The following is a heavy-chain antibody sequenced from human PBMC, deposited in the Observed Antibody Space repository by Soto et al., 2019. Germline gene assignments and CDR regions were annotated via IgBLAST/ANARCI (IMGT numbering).Heavy chain of an antibody. D-gene: IGHD3-22*01. CDR1: GFTFSSYS. V-gene: IGHV3-21*01. J-gene: IGHJ5*01. CDR2: ISSSSHT. CDR3: ARGALYYYDSSGYSGSSFDS. Sequence: GGSLRLSCAASGFTFSSYSMKWVRQAPGKGLEWVSSISSSSHTYCADSVKGRFTISRDNAKKSLYLQMNSLRAEDTAVYYCARGALYYYDSSGYSGSSFDSWGQGTLVTVSS.